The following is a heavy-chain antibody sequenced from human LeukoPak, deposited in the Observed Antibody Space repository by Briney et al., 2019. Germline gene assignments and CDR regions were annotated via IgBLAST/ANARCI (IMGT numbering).Heavy chain of an antibody. J-gene: IGHJ5*02. V-gene: IGHV3-23*01. CDR1: EFTFSNYA. Sequence: GGSLRLFCAASEFTFSNYAMNWVRQAPGKGLEGVSGISGGGGSTYYEDSVKGRFTISRDNSKNTLYLQMARLRAEDTALYYCAKGSGINHYHWIDPWGQGTLVTASS. CDR3: AKGSGINHYHWIDP. CDR2: ISGGGGST. D-gene: IGHD1-14*01.